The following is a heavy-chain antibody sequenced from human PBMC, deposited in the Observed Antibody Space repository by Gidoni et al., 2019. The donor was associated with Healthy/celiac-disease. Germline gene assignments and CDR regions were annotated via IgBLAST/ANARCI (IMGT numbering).Heavy chain of an antibody. CDR2: ISGSGGST. J-gene: IGHJ6*02. D-gene: IGHD6-19*01. CDR3: AKEAVAGPYYYYGMDV. V-gene: IGHV3-23*01. Sequence: EVQLLESGGGLVQPGGSLRLSCAASGFTFSSYAMSWVRQAPGKGLEWVSAISGSGGSTYYADSVKGRFTISRDNSKNTLYLQMNSLRAEDTAVYYCAKEAVAGPYYYYGMDVWGQGTTVTVSS. CDR1: GFTFSSYA.